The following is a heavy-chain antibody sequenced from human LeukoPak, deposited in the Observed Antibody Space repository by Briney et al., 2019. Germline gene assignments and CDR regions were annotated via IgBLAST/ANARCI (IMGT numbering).Heavy chain of an antibody. CDR3: ARSKDYDSSGYYSYGMDV. D-gene: IGHD3-22*01. CDR2: INPNSGGT. Sequence: ASVKVSCKASGYTFTGYYMHWVRQAPGQGLEWMGWINPNSGGTNYAQKFQGRVTMTRDTSISTAYMELSRLRSDDTAVYYCARSKDYDSSGYYSYGMDVWGQGTTVTVPS. V-gene: IGHV1-2*02. CDR1: GYTFTGYY. J-gene: IGHJ6*02.